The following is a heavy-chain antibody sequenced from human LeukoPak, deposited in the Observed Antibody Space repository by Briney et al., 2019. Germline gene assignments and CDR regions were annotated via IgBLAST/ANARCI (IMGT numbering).Heavy chain of an antibody. J-gene: IGHJ4*02. V-gene: IGHV3-21*01. D-gene: IGHD3-22*01. CDR2: ISSSSSYI. CDR1: GFTFSSYS. Sequence: PGGSLRLSCAASGFTFSSYSMNWVRQAPGKGLEWVSSISSSSSYIYYADSVKGRFTISRDNAKNSLYLQMNSLRAENTPVYYCATDHDTYYYDTRRPTRGPFDYRGQGTLVTVSS. CDR3: ATDHDTYYYDTRRPTRGPFDY.